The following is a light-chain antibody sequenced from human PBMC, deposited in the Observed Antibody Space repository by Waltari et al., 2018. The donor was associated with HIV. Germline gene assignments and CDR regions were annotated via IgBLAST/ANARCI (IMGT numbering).Light chain of an antibody. Sequence: IVMTQSPVPLSVTPGEPASTLCKSSQSLLHTTGDDDLDWYLQKPGQSPQLLIYLGDKRASGVPERFSGSGSGKDFSLKSSRMEAEDVGVYYCRQPLQIPFTFGPGTRVEIK. CDR1: QSLLHTTGDDD. V-gene: IGKV2-28*01. CDR3: RQPLQIPFT. CDR2: LGD. J-gene: IGKJ3*01.